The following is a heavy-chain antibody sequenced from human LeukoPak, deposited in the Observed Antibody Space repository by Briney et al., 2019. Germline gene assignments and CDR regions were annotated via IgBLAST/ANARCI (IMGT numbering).Heavy chain of an antibody. V-gene: IGHV4-61*02. CDR3: ARDGRFPPEVLPRYFDY. CDR2: IYTSGST. Sequence: PSQTLSLTCTVSGGSISSGSYYWGWIRQPAGKGLEWIGRIYTSGSTNYNPSLKSRVTISVDTSKNQFSLKLSSVTAADTAVYYCARDGRFPPEVLPRYFDYWGQGTLVTVSS. J-gene: IGHJ4*02. D-gene: IGHD1-26*01. CDR1: GGSISSGSYY.